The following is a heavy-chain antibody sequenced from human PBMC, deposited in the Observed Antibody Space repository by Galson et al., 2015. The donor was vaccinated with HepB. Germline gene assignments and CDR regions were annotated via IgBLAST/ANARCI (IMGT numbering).Heavy chain of an antibody. CDR1: GGTFSSYA. V-gene: IGHV1-69*13. Sequence: SVKVSCKASGGTFSSYAISWVRQAPGQGLEWMGGIIPIFGTANYAQKFQGRVTITADESTSTAYMELSSLRSEDTAVYYCARDRTGLRFGGGFDYWGQGTLVTVSS. CDR2: IIPIFGTA. D-gene: IGHD5-12*01. CDR3: ARDRTGLRFGGGFDY. J-gene: IGHJ4*02.